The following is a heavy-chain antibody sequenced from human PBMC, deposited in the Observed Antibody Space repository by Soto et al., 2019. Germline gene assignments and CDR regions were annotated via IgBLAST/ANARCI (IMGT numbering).Heavy chain of an antibody. Sequence: QVQLQQWGAGLLKPSETLSLTCAVYGGSFRGYYWRWIRQPPGKGLEWVGEINHGGSTNYNPSLKSRVTMSVDPSRNQFSLKLRSVTAPDTTVYYCAGDLHDGDYGAAHYWGQGTLVTVSS. CDR3: AGDLHDGDYGAAHY. CDR1: GGSFRGYY. CDR2: INHGGST. V-gene: IGHV4-34*01. D-gene: IGHD4-17*01. J-gene: IGHJ4*02.